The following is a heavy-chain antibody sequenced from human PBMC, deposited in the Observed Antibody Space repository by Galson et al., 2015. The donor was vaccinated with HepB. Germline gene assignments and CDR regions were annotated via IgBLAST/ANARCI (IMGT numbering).Heavy chain of an antibody. D-gene: IGHD6-25*01. J-gene: IGHJ5*02. CDR1: GGSISSSSYY. CDR3: ARGRYVSTSSAIYWFDP. Sequence: TLSLTCTVSGGSISSSSYYWGWIRQPPGKGLEWIGSMFYSGSTYYNPSLKSRVIISLGTSKNQFSLKLSSLIAADTAVYYCARGRYVSTSSAIYWFDPWGQGILVTVSS. V-gene: IGHV4-39*07. CDR2: MFYSGST.